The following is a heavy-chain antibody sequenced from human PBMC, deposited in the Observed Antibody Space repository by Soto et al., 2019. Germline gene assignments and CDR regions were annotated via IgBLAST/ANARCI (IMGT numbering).Heavy chain of an antibody. CDR3: ARDVPTDHGSAY. CDR2: ISSSSSYI. J-gene: IGHJ4*02. D-gene: IGHD1-26*01. CDR1: GFTFSSYS. Sequence: EVQLAESGGGLVQPGGSLRLSCAASGFTFSSYSMNWVRQAPGKGLEWVSSISSSSSYIYYSDSVKGRFTISRDNAKNSLYLQMNSVRAEATDVYSCARDVPTDHGSAYWGQGTLVTVSS. V-gene: IGHV3-21*01.